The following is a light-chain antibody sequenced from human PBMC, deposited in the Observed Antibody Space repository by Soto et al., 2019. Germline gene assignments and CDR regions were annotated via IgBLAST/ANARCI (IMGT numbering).Light chain of an antibody. CDR3: QQRRYWPVT. Sequence: EIVLTQTPAILSMYPCERATLSCRASQSVSSYFDWYQQKPGYAPRLLIYDASNRATGVPARFSGSGSGTDFTLTISSLEPEDFAVYYCQQRRYWPVTFGQGTKVEIK. V-gene: IGKV3-11*01. CDR2: DAS. J-gene: IGKJ1*01. CDR1: QSVSSY.